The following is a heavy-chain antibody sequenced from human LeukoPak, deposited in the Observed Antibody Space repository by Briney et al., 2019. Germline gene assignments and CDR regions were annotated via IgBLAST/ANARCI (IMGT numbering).Heavy chain of an antibody. CDR2: IYYSGST. CDR3: ARDSRDGLFDY. D-gene: IGHD5-24*01. V-gene: IGHV4-59*01. Sequence: SETLSLTCTVPGGSISSYYSSWIRQPPRKGLEWIGYIYYSGSTNYNPSLKSRVIISVDTSTNQFSLKLSSVTAADTAVYYCARDSRDGLFDYWGQGTLVTVSS. J-gene: IGHJ4*02. CDR1: GGSISSYY.